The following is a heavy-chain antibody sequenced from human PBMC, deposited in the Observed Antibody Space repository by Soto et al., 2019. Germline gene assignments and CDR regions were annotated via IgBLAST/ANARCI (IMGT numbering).Heavy chain of an antibody. CDR2: IYPGDSDT. CDR3: ARPALLWFGELSGAFDI. D-gene: IGHD3-10*01. J-gene: IGHJ3*02. CDR1: GYSFTSYW. V-gene: IGHV5-51*01. Sequence: GESLKISCKGSGYSFTSYWIGWVRQMPGKGLEWMGSIYPGDSDTRYSPSFQGQVTISADKSISTADLQWSSLKASDPAMYDCARPALLWFGELSGAFDIWGQGTMVTVSS.